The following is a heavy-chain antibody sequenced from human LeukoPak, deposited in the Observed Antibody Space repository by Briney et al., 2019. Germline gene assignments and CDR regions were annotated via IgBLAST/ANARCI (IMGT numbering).Heavy chain of an antibody. J-gene: IGHJ4*02. CDR1: GFTFSSYA. CDR3: AKDSMLASQTGLLQDY. D-gene: IGHD2-8*01. V-gene: IGHV3-23*01. Sequence: GGSLRRSCAASGFTFSSYARSWLRQAPGKGLEWVSAISGSGGSTYYADSVKGRFTISRDNSKNTLYLQMNSLRAEDTAVYYCAKDSMLASQTGLLQDYCGQGTLVTVSS. CDR2: ISGSGGST.